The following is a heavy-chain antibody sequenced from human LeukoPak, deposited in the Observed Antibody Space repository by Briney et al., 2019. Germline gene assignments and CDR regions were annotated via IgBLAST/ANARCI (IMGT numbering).Heavy chain of an antibody. Sequence: GGSLRLSCAACGFTFSSYALSWVRQAPGKGLEGVSAISGSGGSTYYADSVKGRFTISRDNSKNTLYLQMNSLRAEDTAVYYCAKVQCELLTYYGMDVWGQGTTVTVSS. D-gene: IGHD1-26*01. CDR2: ISGSGGST. V-gene: IGHV3-23*01. J-gene: IGHJ6*02. CDR3: AKVQCELLTYYGMDV. CDR1: GFTFSSYA.